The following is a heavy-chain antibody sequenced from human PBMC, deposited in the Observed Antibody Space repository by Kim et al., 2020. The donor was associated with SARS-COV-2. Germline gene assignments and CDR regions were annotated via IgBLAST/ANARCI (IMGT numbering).Heavy chain of an antibody. Sequence: SETLSLTCGVYGGSFSGYYWTWIRQPPGKGLEWIGEITHSGNTDYNPSLKSRVTISIDTSKNQFSLELRSVTAADTSMYYCARGLGPYFDFWSGSHYFDSWGQVALVAVSS. CDR2: ITHSGNT. CDR3: ARGLGPYFDFWSGSHYFDS. J-gene: IGHJ4*02. V-gene: IGHV4-34*01. CDR1: GGSFSGYY. D-gene: IGHD3-3*01.